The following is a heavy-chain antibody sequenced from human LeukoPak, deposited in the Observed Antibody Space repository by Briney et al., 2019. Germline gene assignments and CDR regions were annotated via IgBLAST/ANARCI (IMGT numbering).Heavy chain of an antibody. CDR1: GYTFTSYA. V-gene: IGHV1-46*01. Sequence: GASVKVSCKASGYTFTSYAMNWVRQAPGQGLEWMGIINPSGGSTSYAQKFHGRVTMTRDMSTSTVYMELTSLRSEDTAVYYCALYGVLTGTTFDYWGQGTLVTVSS. CDR3: ALYGVLTGTTFDY. CDR2: INPSGGST. D-gene: IGHD1-20*01. J-gene: IGHJ4*02.